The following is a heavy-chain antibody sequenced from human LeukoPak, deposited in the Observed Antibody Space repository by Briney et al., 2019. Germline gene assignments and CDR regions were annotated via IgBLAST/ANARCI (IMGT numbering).Heavy chain of an antibody. D-gene: IGHD5-18*01. J-gene: IGHJ4*02. CDR2: ISGSGGST. V-gene: IGHV3-23*01. CDR3: AKGPEYSYGLDYFDY. CDR1: GFTFSSYA. Sequence: PGGSLRLFCAASGFTFSSYAMSWVRQAPGKGLEWVSAISGSGGSTYYADSVKGRFTISRDNSKNTLYLQMNSLRAEDTAVYYCAKGPEYSYGLDYFDYWVQGPMVTVSS.